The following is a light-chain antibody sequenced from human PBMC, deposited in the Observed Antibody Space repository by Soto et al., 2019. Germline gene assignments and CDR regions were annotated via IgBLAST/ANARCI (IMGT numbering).Light chain of an antibody. CDR1: QSVAANY. CDR2: DAS. J-gene: IGKJ1*01. Sequence: EVVLTQSPGTLSLSPGERATLSCRASQSVAANYLAWYQQKRGQAPRLLIFDASNRATGIPARFSGSGSGTDFTLTLSRLEPEVFAVYYCQQFSSSPRTFGQGTKVDIK. CDR3: QQFSSSPRT. V-gene: IGKV3-20*01.